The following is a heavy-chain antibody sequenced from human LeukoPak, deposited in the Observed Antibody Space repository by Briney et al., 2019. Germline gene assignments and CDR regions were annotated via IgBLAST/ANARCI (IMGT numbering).Heavy chain of an antibody. CDR1: GGSISSYY. J-gene: IGHJ6*02. V-gene: IGHV4-34*01. D-gene: IGHD6-13*01. Sequence: PSETLSLTCTVSGGSISSYYWSWIRQPPGKGLEWIGEINHSGSTNYNPSLKSRVTISVDTSKNQFSLKLSSVTAADTAVYYCARGLRNSSSWSPYYYYYYGMDVWGQGTTVTVSS. CDR3: ARGLRNSSSWSPYYYYYYGMDV. CDR2: INHSGST.